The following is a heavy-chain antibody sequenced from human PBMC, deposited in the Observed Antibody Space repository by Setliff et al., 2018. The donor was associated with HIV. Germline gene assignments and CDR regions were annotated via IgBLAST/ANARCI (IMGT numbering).Heavy chain of an antibody. D-gene: IGHD6-13*01. CDR1: GGSFSGYY. Sequence: LSLTCAVYGGSFSGYYWGWIRQPPGKGLEWIGSIYYSGRTYYNPTLKSRVTISVDTSKNQFPLKLSSVTAADTAVYYCASRPWGAAAGSRYGMDVWGLGTTVTVSS. J-gene: IGHJ6*02. CDR3: ASRPWGAAAGSRYGMDV. V-gene: IGHV4-39*01. CDR2: IYYSGRT.